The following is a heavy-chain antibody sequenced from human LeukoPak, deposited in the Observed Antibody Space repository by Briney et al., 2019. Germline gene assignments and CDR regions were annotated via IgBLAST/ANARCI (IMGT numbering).Heavy chain of an antibody. Sequence: GGSLRLSCAASGFTLRSYGMHWVRQAPGKGLEWVSFIRDDGSNKYYVDSVKGRFTVSRDDSKDTLYLQLNSLRPEDTAVYYCAKAGYSTSWYYLDFWGQGTLVTVSS. J-gene: IGHJ4*02. V-gene: IGHV3-30*02. D-gene: IGHD6-13*01. CDR2: IRDDGSNK. CDR1: GFTLRSYG. CDR3: AKAGYSTSWYYLDF.